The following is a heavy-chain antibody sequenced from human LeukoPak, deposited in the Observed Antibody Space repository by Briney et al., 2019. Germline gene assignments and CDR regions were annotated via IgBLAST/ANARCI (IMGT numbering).Heavy chain of an antibody. CDR3: AKGCCSSEGFDP. D-gene: IGHD2-2*01. J-gene: IGHJ5*02. CDR2: ITGSGDST. CDR1: GFTFSSYA. V-gene: IGHV3-23*01. Sequence: GGSLRLSCAASGFTFSSYAMSWVRQTPGKGLEWVTSITGSGDSTYYADSVKGRITISRDNSKNTLYLQMNSLRADDSAVYYCAKGCCSSEGFDPWGQGTLVTVSS.